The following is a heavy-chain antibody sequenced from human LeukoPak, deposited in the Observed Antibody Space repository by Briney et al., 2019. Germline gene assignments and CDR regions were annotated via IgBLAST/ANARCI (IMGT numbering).Heavy chain of an antibody. Sequence: GGSLRLSCAASGFTFNIFWMSWVRQAPGKGLEWVANIKHDGSEEYYGDSVRGRFTISRDNAKNSLILQMNSLRGEDTAVYYCARALGNSTGDYWGQGTLVTVSS. V-gene: IGHV3-7*04. CDR3: ARALGNSTGDY. D-gene: IGHD7-27*01. J-gene: IGHJ4*02. CDR2: IKHDGSEE. CDR1: GFTFNIFW.